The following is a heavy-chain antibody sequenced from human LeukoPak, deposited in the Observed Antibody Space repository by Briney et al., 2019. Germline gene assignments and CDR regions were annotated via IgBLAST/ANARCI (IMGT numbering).Heavy chain of an antibody. CDR1: GYTFTSYF. CDR2: INPSGGST. CDR3: AREGSRGDTAMGLDY. J-gene: IGHJ4*02. D-gene: IGHD5-18*01. V-gene: IGHV1-46*01. Sequence: RASVKLSCKALGYTFTSYFLHWVRQAPGQGLEWMGIINPSGGSTSYAQKFQGRVTMTRDTSTSTVYMELSSLRSEDTAVYYCAREGSRGDTAMGLDYWGQGTLVTVSS.